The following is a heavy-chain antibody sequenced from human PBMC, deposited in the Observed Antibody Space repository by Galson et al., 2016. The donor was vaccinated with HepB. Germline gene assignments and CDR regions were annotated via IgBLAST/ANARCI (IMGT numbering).Heavy chain of an antibody. V-gene: IGHV3-64D*06. J-gene: IGHJ5*02. CDR3: VRDQGWYNH. CDR2: ISGNGGTT. CDR1: GFIFNAYA. Sequence: SLRLSCAASGFIFNAYAIHWVRQAPGKGLEFVSAISGNGGTTHYPDSVKGRFTISRDNSKNTLYLQMISLRADDTAVYYCVRDQGWYNHWGQGTLVTVSS. D-gene: IGHD6-19*01.